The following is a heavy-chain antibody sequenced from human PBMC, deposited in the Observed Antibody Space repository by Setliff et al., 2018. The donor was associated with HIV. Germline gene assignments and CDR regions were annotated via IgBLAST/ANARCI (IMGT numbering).Heavy chain of an antibody. D-gene: IGHD3-3*02. CDR2: IYPQDSDT. CDR1: GYSFSNHW. CDR3: ARHTIDISLLVVQDPGPFDL. J-gene: IGHJ3*01. V-gene: IGHV5-51*01. Sequence: GESLKISCTGSGYSFSNHWIGWVRQMPGRGLEWVASIYPQDSDTRYSPSFEGHVTISADTSRYTAYLQWRALKASDTAMYYCARHTIDISLLVVQDPGPFDLWGRGTMVTVSS.